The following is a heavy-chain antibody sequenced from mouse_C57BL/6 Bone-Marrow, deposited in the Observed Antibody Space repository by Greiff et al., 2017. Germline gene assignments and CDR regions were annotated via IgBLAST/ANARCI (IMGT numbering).Heavy chain of an antibody. D-gene: IGHD2-5*01. CDR3: ARVYSNFHYDAMDY. CDR1: GFTFSSYA. V-gene: IGHV5-4*01. Sequence: EVHLVESGGGLVKPGGSLKLSCAASGFTFSSYAMSWVRQTPEKRLEWVATISDGGSYTYYPDNVKGRFTISRDNAKNNLYLQMSHLKSEDTAMYYCARVYSNFHYDAMDYWGKGTSVTVSS. J-gene: IGHJ4*01. CDR2: ISDGGSYT.